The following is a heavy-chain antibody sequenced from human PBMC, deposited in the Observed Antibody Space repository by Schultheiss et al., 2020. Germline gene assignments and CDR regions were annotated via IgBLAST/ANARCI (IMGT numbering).Heavy chain of an antibody. CDR3: AKAWYSSSPYFDY. Sequence: GGSLRLSCAASGFTFSSYAMHWVRQAPGKGLEWVAVIWYDGSNKYYGDSVKGRFTISRDNSKNTLYLQMNSLRAEDTAVYYCAKAWYSSSPYFDYWGQGTLVTVSS. J-gene: IGHJ4*02. CDR1: GFTFSSYA. D-gene: IGHD6-6*01. CDR2: IWYDGSNK. V-gene: IGHV3-30*02.